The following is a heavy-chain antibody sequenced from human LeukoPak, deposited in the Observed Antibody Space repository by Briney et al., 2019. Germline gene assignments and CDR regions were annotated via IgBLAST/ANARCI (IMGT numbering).Heavy chain of an antibody. CDR1: GFTFSSYE. Sequence: GGSLRLSCAASGFTFSSYEMNWVRQAPGKGLEWVSYISSSGSTIYYADSVKGRFTISRDNSKNTLYLQMNSLRAKDTAVYYCARDSGWFGEFFFDYWGQGTLVTVSS. CDR2: ISSSGSTI. J-gene: IGHJ4*02. D-gene: IGHD3-10*01. CDR3: ARDSGWFGEFFFDY. V-gene: IGHV3-48*03.